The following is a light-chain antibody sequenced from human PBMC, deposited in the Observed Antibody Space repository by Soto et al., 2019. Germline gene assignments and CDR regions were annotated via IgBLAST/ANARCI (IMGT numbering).Light chain of an antibody. Sequence: QSVLTQPPSASGTPGQRVTISCSGSSSNIGSNTVNWYQQLPGTAPKLLIYSNDRRPSGVPDRFSGSKSGTSASLAISGLQSEDEAGYYCAVWDDGLNVWVFGGGTKVTVL. CDR3: AVWDDGLNVWV. CDR2: SND. CDR1: SSNIGSNT. J-gene: IGLJ3*02. V-gene: IGLV1-44*01.